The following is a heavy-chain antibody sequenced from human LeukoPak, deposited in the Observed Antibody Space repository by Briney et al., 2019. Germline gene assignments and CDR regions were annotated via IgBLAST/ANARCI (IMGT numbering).Heavy chain of an antibody. CDR1: GFTFSSYG. D-gene: IGHD4-17*01. CDR3: AKDLVTVTTPGYAFDI. V-gene: IGHV3-30*02. Sequence: PGGSLRLSCAASGFTFSSYGMHWVRQAPGKGLEWVAFIRYDGSNKYYADSVKGRFTISRDNSKNTLYLQMNSLRAEDTAVYYCAKDLVTVTTPGYAFDIWGQGTMVTVSS. CDR2: IRYDGSNK. J-gene: IGHJ3*02.